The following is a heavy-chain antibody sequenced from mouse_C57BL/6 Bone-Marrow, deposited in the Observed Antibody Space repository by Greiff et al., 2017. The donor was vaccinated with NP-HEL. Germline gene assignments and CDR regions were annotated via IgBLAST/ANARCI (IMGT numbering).Heavy chain of an antibody. V-gene: IGHV1-52*01. D-gene: IGHD2-14*01. J-gene: IGHJ3*01. Sequence: QVQLQQPGAELVRPGSSVKLSCKASGYTFTSYWMHWVKQRPIQGLEWIGNIDPSDSETHYNQKFKDKATLTVDKSSSTAYMQLSSLTSEDSAVYYCARLARYQAWFAYWGQGTLVTVSA. CDR3: ARLARYQAWFAY. CDR1: GYTFTSYW. CDR2: IDPSDSET.